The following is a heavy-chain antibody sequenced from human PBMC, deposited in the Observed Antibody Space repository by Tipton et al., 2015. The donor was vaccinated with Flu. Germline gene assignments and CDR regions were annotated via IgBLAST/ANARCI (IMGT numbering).Heavy chain of an antibody. CDR1: GDSISSAGYY. Sequence: TLSLTCTVSGDSISSAGYYWNWIRQHPGKGLEWIGYIYYTGSTYYSPSLRSRVTISADTSKNQLSLKLSFVTAADTAVYYCARNYGAYSGILDIWGQGTLVTVSS. V-gene: IGHV4-31*03. D-gene: IGHD4-17*01. J-gene: IGHJ4*02. CDR3: ARNYGAYSGILDI. CDR2: IYYTGST.